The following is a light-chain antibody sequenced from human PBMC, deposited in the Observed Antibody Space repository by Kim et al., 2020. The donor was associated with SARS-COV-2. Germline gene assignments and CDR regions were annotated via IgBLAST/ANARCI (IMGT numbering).Light chain of an antibody. V-gene: IGKV1-39*01. J-gene: IGKJ1*01. CDR3: QQGYSTPPT. Sequence: ASVGDRVTINCRARQGISNYLNWYQQKPGRAPKFLIYDESTLESGVPSRFSGSGSGTDFTLTINSLQPEDYATYYCQQGYSTPPTFGQGTKVDIK. CDR1: QGISNY. CDR2: DES.